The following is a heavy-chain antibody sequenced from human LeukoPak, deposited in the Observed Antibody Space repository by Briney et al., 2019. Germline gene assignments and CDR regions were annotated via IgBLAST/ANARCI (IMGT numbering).Heavy chain of an antibody. D-gene: IGHD3-16*01. CDR3: ARDAVIMTTRNWFDP. CDR1: GFTFSSYS. J-gene: IGHJ5*02. CDR2: ISSSSSYI. V-gene: IGHV3-21*01. Sequence: GSLRLSCAASGFTFSSYSMNWVRQAPGKGLEWVSSISSSSSYIYYADSVKGRFTISRDNAKNSLYLQMNSLRAEDTAVYYCARDAVIMTTRNWFDPWGQGTLVTVSS.